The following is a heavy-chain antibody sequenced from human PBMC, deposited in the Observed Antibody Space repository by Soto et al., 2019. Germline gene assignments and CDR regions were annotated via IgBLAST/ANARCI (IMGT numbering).Heavy chain of an antibody. CDR3: ARTYSSSWSHFDY. J-gene: IGHJ4*02. V-gene: IGHV4-34*01. Sequence: QVQLQQWGAGLLKPSETLSLTCAVYGGSFSGYYWSWMRQPPGKGLEWIGEITHSGSTNYNPSLKGRVTISVDTSKNQFSLKLSSVTAADTAVYYCARTYSSSWSHFDYWGQGTLVSVSS. CDR2: ITHSGST. D-gene: IGHD6-13*01. CDR1: GGSFSGYY.